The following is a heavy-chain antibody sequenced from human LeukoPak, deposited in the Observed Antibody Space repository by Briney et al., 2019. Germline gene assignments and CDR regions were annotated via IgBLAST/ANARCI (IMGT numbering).Heavy chain of an antibody. J-gene: IGHJ6*02. Sequence: GGSLRLSCSASGFTFSTYWMSWVRQAPGKGLEWVANMKRDGSEIYYVDSVKGRFTISRDNAKNSLYLQMNSLRAEDTAVYYCARGPSYYDFWSGYLAYYGMDVWGQGTTVTVSS. CDR1: GFTFSTYW. D-gene: IGHD3-3*01. V-gene: IGHV3-7*03. CDR2: MKRDGSEI. CDR3: ARGPSYYDFWSGYLAYYGMDV.